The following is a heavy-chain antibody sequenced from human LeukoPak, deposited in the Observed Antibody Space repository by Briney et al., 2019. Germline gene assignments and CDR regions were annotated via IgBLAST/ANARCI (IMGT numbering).Heavy chain of an antibody. CDR2: ISYDGSNK. CDR3: AKRGGYFPLDY. D-gene: IGHD3-22*01. Sequence: GGSLRLSCAASGFTFSSYAMHWVRQAPGKGLEWVAVISYDGSNKYYADSVKGRFTISRDNSKNTLYLQMNSLRAEDTAVYYCAKRGGYFPLDYWGQGTLVTVSS. J-gene: IGHJ4*02. CDR1: GFTFSSYA. V-gene: IGHV3-30*04.